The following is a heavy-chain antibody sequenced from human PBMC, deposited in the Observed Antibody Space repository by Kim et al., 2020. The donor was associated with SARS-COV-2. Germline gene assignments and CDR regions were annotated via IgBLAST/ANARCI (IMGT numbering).Heavy chain of an antibody. V-gene: IGHV3-74*01. CDR2: DGRTT. CDR3: ARGGGPDY. J-gene: IGHJ4*02. D-gene: IGHD2-15*01. Sequence: DGRTTNYAGSVKGRFTISRDNAKNTLYLQMNSLRAEDTAVYYCARGGGPDYWGQGTLVTVSS.